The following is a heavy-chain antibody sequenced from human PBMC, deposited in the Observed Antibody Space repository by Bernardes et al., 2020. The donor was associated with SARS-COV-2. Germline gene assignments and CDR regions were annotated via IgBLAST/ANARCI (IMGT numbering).Heavy chain of an antibody. D-gene: IGHD6-6*01. V-gene: IGHV3-23*01. CDR3: SKNAKYSSLSMEV. CDR1: GFTFSKNA. Sequence: GSLRLSCVASGFTFSKNAMTWVRQVPGKGLEWVSAISAIGGSTYYAESVKGRFTISRDNSRNTLYLEMNSLRAEDTAVYYCSKNAKYSSLSMEVWGQGTTVTVS. J-gene: IGHJ6*02. CDR2: ISAIGGST.